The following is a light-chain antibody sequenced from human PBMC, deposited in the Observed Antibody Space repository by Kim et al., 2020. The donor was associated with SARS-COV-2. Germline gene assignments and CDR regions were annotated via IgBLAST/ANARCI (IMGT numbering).Light chain of an antibody. J-gene: IGKJ1*01. CDR1: QSVKSKY. V-gene: IGKV3-20*01. CDR2: GAS. Sequence: PGERATLSGRASQSVKSKYLVWYQQKPGEAPRLLIDGASSRGTGIPDRFSGSGSETDFTLTISRLEPEDFAVYYCQQYGSSPGWTFGQGTKVDIK. CDR3: QQYGSSPGWT.